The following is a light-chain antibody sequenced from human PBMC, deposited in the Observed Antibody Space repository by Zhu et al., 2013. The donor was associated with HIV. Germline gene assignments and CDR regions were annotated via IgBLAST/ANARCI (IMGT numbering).Light chain of an antibody. J-gene: IGKJ1*01. Sequence: DIQLTQSPSSLSASVGDRVTITCRASQYIFTYLNWYQHKPGKPLRLLIYAASNFQSGVPSRFSGSGSGTEFTLTISSLQPDDFATYYCQQYHSYSFGQGTKVESK. CDR2: AAS. CDR3: QQYHSYS. V-gene: IGKV1-39*01. CDR1: QYIFTY.